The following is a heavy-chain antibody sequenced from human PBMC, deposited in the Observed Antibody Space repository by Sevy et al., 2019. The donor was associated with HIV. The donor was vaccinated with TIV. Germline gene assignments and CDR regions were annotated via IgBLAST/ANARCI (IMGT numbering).Heavy chain of an antibody. CDR1: GFTFSEYG. D-gene: IGHD3-10*01. Sequence: GGSPRLSCVASGFTFSEYGMHWVRQAPGKGLEWVAVISHDGRNNKYNADSVKGRFTISRDNSKNTLYLQMNSLRAEDTAIYYCARDRGEILRSAFKSWGQGTRVTVSS. CDR2: ISHDGRNNK. V-gene: IGHV3-33*08. CDR3: ARDRGEILRSAFKS. J-gene: IGHJ5*02.